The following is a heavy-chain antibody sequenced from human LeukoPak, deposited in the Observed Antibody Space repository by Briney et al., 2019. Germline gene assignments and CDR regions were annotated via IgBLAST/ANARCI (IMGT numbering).Heavy chain of an antibody. CDR3: AKDYYGSGSYYKFDY. V-gene: IGHV3-33*06. Sequence: PGGSLRLSCAACGFTFSRYGMHWVRPAPGKGLGWVAVIWYDESNNYYADSVKGRFTISIDNSKNTLYLQMNSLRAEDTAVYYCAKDYYGSGSYYKFDYWGQGTLVTVSS. J-gene: IGHJ4*02. CDR2: IWYDESNN. CDR1: GFTFSRYG. D-gene: IGHD3-10*01.